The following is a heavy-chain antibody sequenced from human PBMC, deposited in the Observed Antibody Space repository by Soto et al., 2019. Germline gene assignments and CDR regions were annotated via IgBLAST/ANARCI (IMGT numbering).Heavy chain of an antibody. CDR3: ARDPKGVYYGMGGGFDY. V-gene: IGHV1-69*01. Sequence: QVQLVQSGAEVRKPGSSVKVSCKASGGTFSRHAISWVRQAPGQGLEWMGGIIPIFGTANHAQKFQGRVTIIADESTSTVYMELSSLRSEDTAMYYCARDPKGVYYGMGGGFDYWGQGTLVTVSS. D-gene: IGHD4-17*01. J-gene: IGHJ4*02. CDR2: IIPIFGTA. CDR1: GGTFSRHA.